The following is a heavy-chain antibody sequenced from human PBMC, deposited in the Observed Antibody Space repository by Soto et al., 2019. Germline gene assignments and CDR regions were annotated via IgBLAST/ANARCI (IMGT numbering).Heavy chain of an antibody. D-gene: IGHD3-22*01. CDR3: ARHFVAVVIKGWGY. J-gene: IGHJ4*02. CDR2: TYYNGNA. V-gene: IGHV4-39*01. CDR1: GGSIDRSNYY. Sequence: PSETLSLTCTVSGGSIDRSNYYWDWIRQPPGKGLEWIGTTYYNGNAYYNPSLKNRVTMSVDTSKNQLSLKLISVTAADTAVYYCARHFVAVVIKGWGYWGQGTLVTVS.